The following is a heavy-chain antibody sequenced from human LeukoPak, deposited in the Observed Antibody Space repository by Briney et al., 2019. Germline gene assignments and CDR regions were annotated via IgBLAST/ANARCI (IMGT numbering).Heavy chain of an antibody. CDR1: GFTFSSYA. CDR2: ISGSGGST. D-gene: IGHD6-19*01. J-gene: IGHJ2*01. Sequence: GGSLRLSCAASGFTFSSYAMSWVRQAPGKGLEWVSAISGSGGSTYHADSVKGRFTISRDNSKNTLYLQMSSLRAEDTAVYYCVRQLAVPGPGYFDLWGRGTLVTVSS. CDR3: VRQLAVPGPGYFDL. V-gene: IGHV3-23*01.